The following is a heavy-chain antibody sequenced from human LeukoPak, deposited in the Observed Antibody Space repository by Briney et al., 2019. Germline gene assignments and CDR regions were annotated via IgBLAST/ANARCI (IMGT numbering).Heavy chain of an antibody. CDR1: GYTFTSYD. Sequence: ASVKVSCKASGYTFTSYDINWVRQATGQGLEWMGWMNPNSGNTGYAQKFQGRVTMTRNTSISTAYMELSSLRSEDTAVYYCAIAIGELSDYGMDVWGQGTTVTVSS. D-gene: IGHD3-10*01. J-gene: IGHJ6*02. CDR3: AIAIGELSDYGMDV. V-gene: IGHV1-8*01. CDR2: MNPNSGNT.